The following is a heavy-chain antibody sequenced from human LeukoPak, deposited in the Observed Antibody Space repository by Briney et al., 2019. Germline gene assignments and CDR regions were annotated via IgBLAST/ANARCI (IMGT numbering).Heavy chain of an antibody. D-gene: IGHD1-14*01. Sequence: GGSLRLSCAASGFTFSSYAMHWVRQAPGKGLEWVAVISYDGSNKYYADSVKGRFTISRDNSKNTLYLQMDSLRAEDTAVYYCAKSLLNPFDYWGQGTLVTVSS. V-gene: IGHV3-30*04. J-gene: IGHJ4*02. CDR3: AKSLLNPFDY. CDR2: ISYDGSNK. CDR1: GFTFSSYA.